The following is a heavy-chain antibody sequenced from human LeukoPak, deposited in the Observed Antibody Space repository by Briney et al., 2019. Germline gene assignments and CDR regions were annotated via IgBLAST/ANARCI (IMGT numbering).Heavy chain of an antibody. Sequence: GGSLRLSCAASGFTFSSYSMNWVRQAPGKGLEWVSSISSSSSYIYYADSVKGRFTISRDNAKNTLYLQMNSLRAEDTAVYYCASDFWSGYYTPMGVNYWGQGTLVTVSS. D-gene: IGHD3-3*01. J-gene: IGHJ4*02. CDR1: GFTFSSYS. CDR2: ISSSSSYI. V-gene: IGHV3-21*01. CDR3: ASDFWSGYYTPMGVNY.